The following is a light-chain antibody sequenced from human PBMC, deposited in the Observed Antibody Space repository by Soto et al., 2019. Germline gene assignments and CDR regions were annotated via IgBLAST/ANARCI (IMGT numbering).Light chain of an antibody. CDR2: AAY. J-gene: IGKJ3*01. CDR3: QRYNSAPFT. CDR1: QGITNY. Sequence: DIQMTQSPSSLSASVGDRVTITCRASQGITNYLAWYQQKPGKVPKLLISAAYTLQSGVPPRFSGSGSGTDFTLPISSLQPEDVATYYCQRYNSAPFTFGPGTRVDI. V-gene: IGKV1-27*01.